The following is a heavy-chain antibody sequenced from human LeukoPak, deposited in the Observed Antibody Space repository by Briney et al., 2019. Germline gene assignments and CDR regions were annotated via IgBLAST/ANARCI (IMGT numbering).Heavy chain of an antibody. CDR1: GFTFSSYW. CDR2: IKGDGSHT. J-gene: IGHJ3*02. CDR3: VRDNDVWAVDI. D-gene: IGHD1-1*01. Sequence: GGSLRLSCAASGFTFSSYWMHWVRQAPGKGLVWVSRIKGDGSHTIYADSVKGRFTISRDNAKNTLYLQMNSLRAEDTAVYYCVRDNDVWAVDIWGQGTMVTVSS. V-gene: IGHV3-74*01.